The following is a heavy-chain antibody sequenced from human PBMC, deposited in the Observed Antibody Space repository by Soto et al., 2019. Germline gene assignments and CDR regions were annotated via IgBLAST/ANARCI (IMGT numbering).Heavy chain of an antibody. CDR3: AQTMVARTPFFDH. CDR1: GGSISRNY. Sequence: QVQLQESGPGLVKPSEILSLNCTVSGGSISRNYWSWIRQPAGKGLEWIGRIYSTGATNYNPSLKSRVSLSVDTSRNQFSLKLTSVTAADTAIYYCAQTMVARTPFFDHWGQGTPVTLSS. V-gene: IGHV4-4*07. J-gene: IGHJ4*02. CDR2: IYSTGAT. D-gene: IGHD6-19*01.